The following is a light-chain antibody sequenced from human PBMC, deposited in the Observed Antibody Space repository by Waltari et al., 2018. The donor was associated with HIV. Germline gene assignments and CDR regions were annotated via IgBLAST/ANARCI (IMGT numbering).Light chain of an antibody. CDR2: DAS. Sequence: EIVLTQSPATLSLSPGDRATLSCRASQSVSNNFAWYQQRPGQAPRLLIYDASNRATGIPARFSGSGSGTDFTLTISSLEPEDFVVYYCQQRSNWPRFTFGQGTRLEI. J-gene: IGKJ2*01. V-gene: IGKV3-11*01. CDR1: QSVSNN. CDR3: QQRSNWPRFT.